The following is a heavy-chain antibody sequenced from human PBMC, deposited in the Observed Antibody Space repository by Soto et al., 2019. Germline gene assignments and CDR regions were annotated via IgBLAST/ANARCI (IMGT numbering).Heavy chain of an antibody. V-gene: IGHV1-69*06. CDR1: GGTFSSYA. CDR2: IISIFGTA. D-gene: IGHD3-22*01. J-gene: IGHJ5*02. CDR3: ARDAYYYDSSGYYRWGDWFDP. Sequence: QVQLVQSGAEVKKPGSSVKVSCKASGGTFSSYAISWVRQAPGQGLEWMGGIISIFGTANYAQKFQGRVRITADNSTNTAKMELSSLRAEDTAVYYCARDAYYYDSSGYYRWGDWFDPWGQGTLVTVSS.